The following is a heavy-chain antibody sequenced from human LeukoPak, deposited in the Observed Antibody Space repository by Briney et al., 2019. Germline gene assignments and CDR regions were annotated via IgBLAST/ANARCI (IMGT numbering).Heavy chain of an antibody. CDR1: GFTVSSNY. V-gene: IGHV3-49*04. Sequence: GGSLSLSCAASGFTVSSNYMSWVRQAPGKGLEWVGFIRSKAYGGTTEYAASVKGRSTISRDDSKSIAYLQMNSLKTEDTAMYYCTRDELGAFDIWGQGTMVTVSS. J-gene: IGHJ3*02. D-gene: IGHD3-3*02. CDR2: IRSKAYGGTT. CDR3: TRDELGAFDI.